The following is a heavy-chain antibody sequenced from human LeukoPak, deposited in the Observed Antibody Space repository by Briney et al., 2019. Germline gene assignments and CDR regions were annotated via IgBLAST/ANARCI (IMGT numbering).Heavy chain of an antibody. CDR2: ISGSGGST. Sequence: GGSLRLSCAASGFTFSSYGMSWVRQAPGKGLEWVSAISGSGGSTYYADSVKGRFTISRDNSKNTLYLQMNSLRAEDAAVYYCAKDQGGDYVWGSYRYPCFDYWGQGTLVTVSS. V-gene: IGHV3-23*01. CDR1: GFTFSSYG. J-gene: IGHJ4*02. D-gene: IGHD3-16*02. CDR3: AKDQGGDYVWGSYRYPCFDY.